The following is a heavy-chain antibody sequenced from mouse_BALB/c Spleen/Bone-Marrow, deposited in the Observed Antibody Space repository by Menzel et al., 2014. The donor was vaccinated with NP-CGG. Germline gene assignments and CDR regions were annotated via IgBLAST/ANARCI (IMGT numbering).Heavy chain of an antibody. V-gene: IGHV3-6*02. CDR2: ISYDGSN. Sequence: VQLKQSGPGLVKPSQSLSLTCSVSGYSITSGYYWNWIRQFPGNKLEWMDYISYDGSNNYNPSLKNRISITRDTSKNQFFLRLNSVTTEDTATYYCARGGDWFFDVWGAGTTVTVSS. J-gene: IGHJ1*01. CDR3: ARGGDWFFDV. CDR1: GYSITSGYY.